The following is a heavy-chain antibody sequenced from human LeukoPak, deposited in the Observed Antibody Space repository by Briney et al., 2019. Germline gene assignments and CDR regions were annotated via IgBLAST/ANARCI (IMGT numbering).Heavy chain of an antibody. V-gene: IGHV1-46*02. D-gene: IGHD2-2*02. CDR3: AIEEVPAAITLYGMDV. J-gene: IGHJ6*02. CDR2: INPSDGTT. Sequence: ASVRISCKASGYTFNSYYVHCVRQAPGQGLEWMGIINPSDGTTSYAQKFQGRVTMTADTSARTVHMELSSLRSEDTAVYYCAIEEVPAAITLYGMDVWGQGTTVTVSS. CDR1: GYTFNSYY.